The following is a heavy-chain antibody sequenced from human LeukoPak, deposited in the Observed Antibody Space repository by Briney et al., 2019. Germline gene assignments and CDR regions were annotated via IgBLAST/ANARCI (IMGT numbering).Heavy chain of an antibody. V-gene: IGHV4-38-2*02. D-gene: IGHD3-22*01. Sequence: SETLSLTCTVSGYSISSGYYWGWIRQPPGKGLEWIGSIYHSGSTYYNPSLKSRVTISVDTSKNQFSLKLSSVTAADTAVYYCALYYYDSSGYYPKYWGQGTLVTVSS. CDR2: IYHSGST. CDR1: GYSISSGYY. J-gene: IGHJ4*02. CDR3: ALYYYDSSGYYPKY.